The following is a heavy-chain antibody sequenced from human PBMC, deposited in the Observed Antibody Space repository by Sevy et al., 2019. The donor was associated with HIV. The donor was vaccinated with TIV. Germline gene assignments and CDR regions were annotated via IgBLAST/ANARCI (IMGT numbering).Heavy chain of an antibody. Sequence: GGSLRLSCAGSGFTFSTYAMHWVRQPPGRGLEWVSTISYDGFNKYYRDSVKGRFAISRDNSKNTQYLQMNSLRVEDTAVYYCVIPFSGGGWGYWGQGTLVTVSS. CDR2: ISYDGFNK. CDR3: VIPFSGGGWGY. J-gene: IGHJ4*02. D-gene: IGHD2-21*01. CDR1: GFTFSTYA. V-gene: IGHV3-30*09.